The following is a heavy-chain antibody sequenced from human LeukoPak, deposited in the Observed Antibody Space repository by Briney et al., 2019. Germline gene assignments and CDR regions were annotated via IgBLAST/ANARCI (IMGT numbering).Heavy chain of an antibody. CDR2: ISYDGINK. J-gene: IGHJ3*02. Sequence: GGSLRLSCAASGFTFSSHWMHWVRQAPGKGLEWVAVISYDGINKYYADSVKGRFTISRDNSKTTLYLQMNSLRAEDTAVYYCAKGGYYASSGSYAFDIWGQGTMVTVSS. V-gene: IGHV3-30*18. CDR1: GFTFSSHW. D-gene: IGHD3-22*01. CDR3: AKGGYYASSGSYAFDI.